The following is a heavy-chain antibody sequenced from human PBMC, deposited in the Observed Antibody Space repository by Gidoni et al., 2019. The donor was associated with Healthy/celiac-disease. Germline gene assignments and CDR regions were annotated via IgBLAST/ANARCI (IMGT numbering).Heavy chain of an antibody. CDR1: GFPFSSYA. D-gene: IGHD3-22*01. Sequence: EVPLLESGGGLVQPGGSLRLSCAASGFPFSSYAMSWVRQAPGKGLEWVSAISGSGGSTYYADSVKGRFTISRDNSKNTLYRQMNSLRAEDTAVYYCAKLLEDYYDSSGPSGYWGQGTLVTVSS. CDR3: AKLLEDYYDSSGPSGY. V-gene: IGHV3-23*01. CDR2: ISGSGGST. J-gene: IGHJ4*02.